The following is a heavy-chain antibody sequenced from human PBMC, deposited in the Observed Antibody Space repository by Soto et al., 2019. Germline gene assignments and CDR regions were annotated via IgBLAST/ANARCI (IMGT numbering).Heavy chain of an antibody. J-gene: IGHJ4*02. CDR2: IGTAGDT. D-gene: IGHD6-13*01. CDR1: GFTFSSYD. Sequence: EVQLVESGGGLVQPGGSLRLSCGASGFTFSSYDMHWVRQATGKGLEWVSAIGTAGDTYYPGSVKGRFTISRENAKNSFYFQMNSLRAVDTAIYYCAIDGIAAAGFDYWDQGTLVTVSS. V-gene: IGHV3-13*04. CDR3: AIDGIAAAGFDY.